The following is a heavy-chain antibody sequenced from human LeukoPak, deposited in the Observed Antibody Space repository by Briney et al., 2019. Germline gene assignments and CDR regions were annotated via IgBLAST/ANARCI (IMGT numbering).Heavy chain of an antibody. Sequence: NTSETLSLTCTVSGGSISSSSYYWGWIRQTPGKGLEWIGTMYYSGSTNYNPSLKSRVTLSIDTPKNQFSLRLSSVTAADTAVYYCASKGTAWTIDYRGQGTLVTVSS. V-gene: IGHV4-39*01. D-gene: IGHD3/OR15-3a*01. J-gene: IGHJ4*02. CDR2: MYYSGST. CDR1: GGSISSSSYY. CDR3: ASKGTAWTIDY.